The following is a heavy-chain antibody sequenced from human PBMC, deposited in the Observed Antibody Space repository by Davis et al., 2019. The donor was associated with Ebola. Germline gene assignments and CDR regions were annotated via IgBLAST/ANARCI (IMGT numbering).Heavy chain of an antibody. Sequence: PGGSLRLSCAASGFTVSSNYMSWVRQAPGKGLEWVSVIHSGGNTYYADSVKGRFTISRDIAKNTVSLQMNSLRAGDTAVYYCARAIVGAAARCFDPWGQGTLVTVSS. CDR1: GFTVSSNY. CDR2: IHSGGNT. D-gene: IGHD1-26*01. CDR3: ARAIVGAAARCFDP. J-gene: IGHJ5*02. V-gene: IGHV3-53*01.